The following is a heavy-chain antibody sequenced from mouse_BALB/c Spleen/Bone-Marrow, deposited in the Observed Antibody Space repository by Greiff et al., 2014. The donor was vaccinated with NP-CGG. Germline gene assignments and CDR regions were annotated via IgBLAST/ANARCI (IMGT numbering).Heavy chain of an antibody. Sequence: DVMLVESGGGLVKPGGSLKLSCAASGFTFSDYYMYWVRQTPEKRLEWVATISDGGSYTYYPDSVKGRFTIARDIAKNNLYLQMSSLKAEDTAMYYCAGDGGVQDYDMDYWGQGTSVTVSS. CDR1: GFTFSDYY. CDR2: ISDGGSYT. V-gene: IGHV5-4*02. CDR3: AGDGGVQDYDMDY. J-gene: IGHJ4*01. D-gene: IGHD1-1*02.